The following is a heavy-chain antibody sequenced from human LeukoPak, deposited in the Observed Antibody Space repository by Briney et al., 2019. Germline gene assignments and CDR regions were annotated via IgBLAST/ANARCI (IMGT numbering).Heavy chain of an antibody. D-gene: IGHD3-10*01. J-gene: IGHJ6*02. CDR3: ARYGSVPNYYYGMDV. CDR2: IIPILGIA. CDR1: GGTFSSYA. Sequence: VQVSCKASGGTFSSYAISRGRQAPGQGVEWLGRIIPILGIANYAQKFQGRVTITADKSTSTAYMELSSLRSEDTAVYYCARYGSVPNYYYGMDVWGQGTTVTVSS. V-gene: IGHV1-69*04.